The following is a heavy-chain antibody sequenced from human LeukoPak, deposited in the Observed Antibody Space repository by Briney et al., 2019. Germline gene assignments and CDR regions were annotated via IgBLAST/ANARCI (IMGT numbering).Heavy chain of an antibody. CDR1: GFTLGSYW. J-gene: IGHJ4*02. D-gene: IGHD1-1*01. Sequence: GGSLRRSCAASGFTLGSYWMTWVRQAPRKGLEWAAAIKEDGSETYYVDSVKGRFTISRDNAKNSLYLQMSSLRAEDTAVYYCARTTYGDYWGQGTLVTVSS. CDR3: ARTTYGDY. CDR2: IKEDGSET. V-gene: IGHV3-7*02.